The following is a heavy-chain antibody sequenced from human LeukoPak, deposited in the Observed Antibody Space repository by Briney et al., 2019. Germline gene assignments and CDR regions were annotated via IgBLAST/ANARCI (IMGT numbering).Heavy chain of an antibody. CDR1: GFTFNTNA. V-gene: IGHV3-48*03. CDR2: ISGDGYTK. J-gene: IGHJ6*02. Sequence: GGSLRLSCAASGFTFNTNAMSWVRQSPGKGLEWISYISGDGYTKHFADSVRGRFTISRDNAKNSLYLQMNSLRAEDTAVYYCARDAVVYSYYGMDVWGQGTTVTVSS. D-gene: IGHD3-22*01. CDR3: ARDAVVYSYYGMDV.